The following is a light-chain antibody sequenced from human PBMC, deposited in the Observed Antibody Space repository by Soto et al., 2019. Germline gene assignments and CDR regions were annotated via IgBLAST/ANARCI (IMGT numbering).Light chain of an antibody. CDR3: QQYNNWPHS. CDR2: GAS. J-gene: IGKJ2*01. V-gene: IGKV3-15*01. CDR1: QSVSSN. Sequence: EIVLTQSPGTLSLSPGQRATLSCRASQSVSSNLAWYQQILGQAPRLLISGASTRATGIPARFTGSGSGTEFTLTISSLQSEDFVVYYCQQYNNWPHSFGQGTKVDIK.